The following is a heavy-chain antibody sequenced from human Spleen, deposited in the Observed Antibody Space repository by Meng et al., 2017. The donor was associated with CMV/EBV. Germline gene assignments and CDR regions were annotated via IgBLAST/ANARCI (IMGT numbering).Heavy chain of an antibody. V-gene: IGHV4-34*01. CDR3: ARGRAYYDFWSGYYRGRNWFDP. Sequence: GYYWSWIRRPPGKGLEWIGEINHSGSTNYNPSLKSRVTISVDTSKNQFSLKLSSVTAADMAVYYCARGRAYYDFWSGYYRGRNWFDPWGQGTLVTVSS. J-gene: IGHJ5*02. D-gene: IGHD3-3*01. CDR1: GYY. CDR2: INHSGST.